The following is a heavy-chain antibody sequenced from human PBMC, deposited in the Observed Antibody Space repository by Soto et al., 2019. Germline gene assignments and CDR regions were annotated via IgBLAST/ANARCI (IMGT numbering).Heavy chain of an antibody. CDR2: IYYSGST. CDR3: ARLDSYGYRPGAFDI. J-gene: IGHJ3*02. V-gene: IGHV4-39*01. Sequence: QLQLQESGPGLVKPSETLSHTCTVSGGSISSSSYYWGWIRQPPGKGLEWIGSIYYSGSTYYNPSLKSRVTISVDTSKNQFSLKLSSVTAADTAVYYCARLDSYGYRPGAFDIWGQGTMVTVSS. D-gene: IGHD5-18*01. CDR1: GGSISSSSYY.